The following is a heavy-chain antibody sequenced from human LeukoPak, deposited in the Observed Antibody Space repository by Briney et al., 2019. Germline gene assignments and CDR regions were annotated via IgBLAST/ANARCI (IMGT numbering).Heavy chain of an antibody. Sequence: GGSLRLSCAASGFTFSSYGMHWVRQAPGKGLEWVAVIWYDGSNKYYADSVKGRFTISRDNSTNTLYLQMNSVRAEDTAVYYCARDRHLRYFDWLPLYYYGMDVWGQGTTVTVSS. CDR1: GFTFSSYG. CDR2: IWYDGSNK. CDR3: ARDRHLRYFDWLPLYYYGMDV. J-gene: IGHJ6*02. V-gene: IGHV3-33*01. D-gene: IGHD3-9*01.